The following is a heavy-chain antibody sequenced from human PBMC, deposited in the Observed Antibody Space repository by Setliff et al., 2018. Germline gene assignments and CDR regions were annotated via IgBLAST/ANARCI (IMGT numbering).Heavy chain of an antibody. Sequence: SETLSLTCTVSGGSISSYYWNWIRQPAGKGLEWIGEINHSGSTNYNPSLKSRVTISVDTSKNQFSLKLSSVTAADTAVYYCARRRWLQFYYYYGMDVWGQGTTVTVSS. D-gene: IGHD4-4*01. J-gene: IGHJ6*02. V-gene: IGHV4-59*08. CDR2: INHSGST. CDR1: GGSISSYY. CDR3: ARRRWLQFYYYYGMDV.